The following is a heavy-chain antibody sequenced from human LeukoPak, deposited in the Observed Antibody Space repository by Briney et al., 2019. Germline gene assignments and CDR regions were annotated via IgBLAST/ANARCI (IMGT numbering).Heavy chain of an antibody. Sequence: SGGSLRLSCAASGFSFSSYWMSWVRQAPGKGLAWVANTRQDGSEKDYVDSVKGRFTISRDNAKNSLYLQMNSLRAEDTAIYYCARDQTGSLDYWGQGTLVTVSS. CDR3: ARDQTGSLDY. CDR2: TRQDGSEK. D-gene: IGHD1-26*01. V-gene: IGHV3-7*01. J-gene: IGHJ4*02. CDR1: GFSFSSYW.